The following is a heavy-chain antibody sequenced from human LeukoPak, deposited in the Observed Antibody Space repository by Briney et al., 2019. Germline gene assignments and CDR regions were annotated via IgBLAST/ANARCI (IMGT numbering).Heavy chain of an antibody. CDR3: AGKYYYDISGYYYVDY. Sequence: SETLSLTCTVSGYSISSGYYWGWIRQPPGKGLEWIGSIYHSGSTYYNPSLKSRVTISIDTSKNQFPLKLSSVTAADTAVYYCAGKYYYDISGYYYVDYWGQGTLVTVSS. J-gene: IGHJ4*02. CDR2: IYHSGST. CDR1: GYSISSGYY. D-gene: IGHD3-22*01. V-gene: IGHV4-38-2*02.